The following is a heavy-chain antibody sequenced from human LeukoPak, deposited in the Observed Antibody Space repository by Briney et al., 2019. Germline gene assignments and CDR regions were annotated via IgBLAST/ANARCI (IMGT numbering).Heavy chain of an antibody. J-gene: IGHJ4*02. CDR3: AGDSSGWNYFDY. V-gene: IGHV4-59*01. D-gene: IGHD6-19*01. CDR1: GGFISSYY. Sequence: PETLSLTCTVSGGFISSYYWNWTRQPPGKGLEWIGYTYYSGSANYNPSLKSRVTMSVDTSKSQFSLKLSSVTAADTAVYYCAGDSSGWNYFDYWGQGALVTVSS. CDR2: TYYSGSA.